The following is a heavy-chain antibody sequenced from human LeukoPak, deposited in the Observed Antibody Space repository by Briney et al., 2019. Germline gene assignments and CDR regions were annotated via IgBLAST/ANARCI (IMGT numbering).Heavy chain of an antibody. Sequence: GGSLRLSCAASGFTFSSYGMHWVRQAPGKGLEWVAVISYDGSNKYYADSVKGRFTISRDNSKNTLYLQMNSLRAEDTAVYYCATHPYGYYYYYYMDVWGKGTTVTASS. D-gene: IGHD2-21*01. J-gene: IGHJ6*03. CDR1: GFTFSSYG. CDR3: ATHPYGYYYYYYMDV. CDR2: ISYDGSNK. V-gene: IGHV3-30*03.